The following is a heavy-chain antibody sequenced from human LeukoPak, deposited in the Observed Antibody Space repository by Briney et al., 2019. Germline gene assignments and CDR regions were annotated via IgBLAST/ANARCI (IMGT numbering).Heavy chain of an antibody. CDR2: IDKGGNTI. Sequence: GGSLRLSCVVSGFTLSTASMNWVRKAPGKGLEWISHIDKGGNTIYYAASVKGRFTISRDSAKNSLYLQMNSLRAEDTAVYYCADNLSRWGQGTLVTVSS. D-gene: IGHD1-1*01. J-gene: IGHJ4*02. CDR3: ADNLSR. CDR1: GFTLSTAS. V-gene: IGHV3-48*04.